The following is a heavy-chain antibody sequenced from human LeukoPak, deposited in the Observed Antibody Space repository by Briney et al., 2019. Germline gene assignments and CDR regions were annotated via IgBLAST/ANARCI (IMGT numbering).Heavy chain of an antibody. D-gene: IGHD6-13*01. J-gene: IGHJ4*02. V-gene: IGHV4-59*01. CDR1: GGSISSYY. CDR3: ARVLSYRSSSTVYYFDY. CDR2: IYYSGST. Sequence: SETLSPTCTVSGGSISSYYWSWIRQPPGKGLEWIGYIYYSGSTNYNPSLKSRVTISVDTSKNQFSLKLSSVTAADTAVYYCARVLSYRSSSTVYYFDYWGQGTLVTVSS.